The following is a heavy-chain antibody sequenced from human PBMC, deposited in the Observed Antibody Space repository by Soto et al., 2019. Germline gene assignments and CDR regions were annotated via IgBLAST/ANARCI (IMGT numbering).Heavy chain of an antibody. V-gene: IGHV3-48*03. CDR3: ARIGAGGWDVPFDF. CDR2: ISDSGHTI. D-gene: IGHD6-19*01. Sequence: EVRLVESGGALVQPGGSLRLSCAASGFTFSSYEMTWVRQAPGRGPEWVSYISDSGHTIHYGDSVKGRFTISRDNARNSLHLQMNSLTVEDTAVYYCARIGAGGWDVPFDFWGQGTLVTVSS. CDR1: GFTFSSYE. J-gene: IGHJ4*02.